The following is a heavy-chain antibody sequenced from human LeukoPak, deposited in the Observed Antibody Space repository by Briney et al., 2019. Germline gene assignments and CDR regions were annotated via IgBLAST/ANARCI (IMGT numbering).Heavy chain of an antibody. Sequence: GGSLRLSCAASGFTFSSYSMNWVRQAPGKGLEGVSFISSSSSTIYYEDSVKGRFTISRDNAKNSLYLQMNSLRAEDTAVYYCARDGDYGGNSVWGQGTMVTVSS. D-gene: IGHD4-23*01. CDR1: GFTFSSYS. CDR3: ARDGDYGGNSV. J-gene: IGHJ3*01. CDR2: ISSSSSTI. V-gene: IGHV3-48*01.